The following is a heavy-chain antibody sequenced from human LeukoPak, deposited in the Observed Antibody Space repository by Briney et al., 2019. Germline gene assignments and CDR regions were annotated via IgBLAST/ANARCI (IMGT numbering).Heavy chain of an antibody. CDR2: INHSGRT. D-gene: IGHD4/OR15-4a*01. CDR1: GGSFSGYY. J-gene: IGHJ4*02. V-gene: IGHV4-34*01. CDR3: ARQNYGAAPLRY. Sequence: SETLSLTCAVYGGSFSGYYWSWIRQPPGKGLEWIGEINHSGRTNYNPSLKSRVTISVDTSKNQFSLKLSSVTAADTAVYYCARQNYGAAPLRYWGQGTLGTVSS.